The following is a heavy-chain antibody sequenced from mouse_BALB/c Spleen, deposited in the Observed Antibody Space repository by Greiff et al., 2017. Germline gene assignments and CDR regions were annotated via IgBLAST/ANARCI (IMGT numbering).Heavy chain of an antibody. CDR2: ISYSGST. Sequence: EVQLVESGPGLVKPSQSLSLTCTVTGYSITSDYAWNWIRQFPGNKLEWMGYISYSGSTSYNPSLKSRISITRDTSKNQFFLQLNSVTTEDTATYYCANLYYGSNWFAYWGQGTLVTVSA. D-gene: IGHD1-1*01. CDR1: GYSITSDYA. V-gene: IGHV3-2*02. CDR3: ANLYYGSNWFAY. J-gene: IGHJ3*01.